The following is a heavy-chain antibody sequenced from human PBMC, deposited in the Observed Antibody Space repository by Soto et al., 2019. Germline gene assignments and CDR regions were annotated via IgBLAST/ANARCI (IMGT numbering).Heavy chain of an antibody. Sequence: EVQLLESGGVLVQPGGSLRLSCAASGFTFSSYAMSWVLQAPGKWLEWVSAISGSGGSTYYAESVKVRFTLSRDNSKNTLYLQMTSLRAEDTAVYYCANDQDFWSGFLFDSWGQGTLVTVSS. CDR1: GFTFSSYA. J-gene: IGHJ4*02. D-gene: IGHD3-3*01. V-gene: IGHV3-23*01. CDR3: ANDQDFWSGFLFDS. CDR2: ISGSGGST.